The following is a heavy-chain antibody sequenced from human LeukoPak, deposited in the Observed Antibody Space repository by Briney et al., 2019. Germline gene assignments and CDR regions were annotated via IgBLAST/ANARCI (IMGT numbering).Heavy chain of an antibody. Sequence: GGSLRLSCAASGFTFSNYEMNWVRQAPGIGLEWVSYITSSGPTAFYADSVKGRFNISRDNAQNSLFLQMNNLTAEDKAIYYCARLGFCSDGSCYSLDYWGQGILVTVSS. CDR1: GFTFSNYE. D-gene: IGHD2-15*01. CDR2: ITSSGPTA. CDR3: ARLGFCSDGSCYSLDY. V-gene: IGHV3-48*03. J-gene: IGHJ4*02.